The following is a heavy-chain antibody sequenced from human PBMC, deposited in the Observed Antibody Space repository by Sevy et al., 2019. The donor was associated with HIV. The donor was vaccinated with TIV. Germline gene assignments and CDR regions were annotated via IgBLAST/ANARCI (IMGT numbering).Heavy chain of an antibody. CDR1: GFTFTSYG. J-gene: IGHJ4*02. CDR2: ISYDGSNK. V-gene: IGHV3-30*18. CDR3: AKAPRGYSYASSFDY. Sequence: GGSLRLSCAASGFTFTSYGMHWVRQAPGKGLEWVAVISYDGSNKYYADSVKGRFTISRDKSKNTLYLQMNSLRAEDTAVYYCAKAPRGYSYASSFDYWGQGTLVTVSS. D-gene: IGHD5-18*01.